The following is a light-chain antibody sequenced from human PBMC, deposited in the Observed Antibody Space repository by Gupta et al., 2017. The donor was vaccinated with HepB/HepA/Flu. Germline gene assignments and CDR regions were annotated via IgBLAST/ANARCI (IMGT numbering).Light chain of an antibody. V-gene: IGKV2-28*01. Sequence: DFVMTQSPLSLPVTPGEPASISYRSSQSLLHSNGYNYLDWYLQKPGQSPQLLIYLGSHRDSGVHDRVSGSGAGTDFTLKSSRGEAGDVGGYYTMQPLHDLFGHGTKVDIK. J-gene: IGKJ3*01. CDR2: LGS. CDR3: MQPLHDL. CDR1: QSLLHSNGYNY.